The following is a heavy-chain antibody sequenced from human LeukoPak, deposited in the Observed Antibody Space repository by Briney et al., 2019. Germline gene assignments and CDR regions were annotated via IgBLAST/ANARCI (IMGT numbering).Heavy chain of an antibody. Sequence: PSETLSLTCTVSGGSISSGSYYWGWIRQPPGKGLEWIGSIYYSGSTYYNPSLKSRVTISVDTSKNQFSLKLSSVTAADTAVYYCASDSSGYYDPYAFDIWGQGTMVTVSS. D-gene: IGHD3-22*01. J-gene: IGHJ3*02. V-gene: IGHV4-39*01. CDR1: GGSISSGSYY. CDR3: ASDSSGYYDPYAFDI. CDR2: IYYSGST.